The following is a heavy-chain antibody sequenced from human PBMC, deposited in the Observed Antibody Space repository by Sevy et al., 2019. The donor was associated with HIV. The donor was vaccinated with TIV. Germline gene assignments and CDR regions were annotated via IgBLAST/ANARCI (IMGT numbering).Heavy chain of an antibody. CDR3: SRRYFYDYRGCTVFDY. J-gene: IGHJ4*02. CDR1: GVSISSFY. Sequence: SETLSLTCTVSGVSISSFYWSWIRQPPGKGLEWIGDISYSGSTNYNPSLKSRVTISVDTSKNQFSLKLSSVTAADTAVYYCSRRYFYDYRGCTVFDYWGQGTLVTVSS. V-gene: IGHV4-59*13. D-gene: IGHD3-16*01. CDR2: ISYSGST.